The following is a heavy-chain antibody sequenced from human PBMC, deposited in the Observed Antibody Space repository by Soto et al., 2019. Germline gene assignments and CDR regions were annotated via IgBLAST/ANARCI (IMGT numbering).Heavy chain of an antibody. CDR1: GGTFSSYA. D-gene: IGHD3-9*01. V-gene: IGHV1-69*13. Sequence: SVKVSCKASGGTFSSYAISWVRQAPGQGLEWMGGIIPIFGTANYAQKFQGRVTITADESTSTAYMELSSLRSEDTAVYYCARALTGYYRSISLDYYYYGMDVWGQGTTVTVSS. J-gene: IGHJ6*02. CDR3: ARALTGYYRSISLDYYYYGMDV. CDR2: IIPIFGTA.